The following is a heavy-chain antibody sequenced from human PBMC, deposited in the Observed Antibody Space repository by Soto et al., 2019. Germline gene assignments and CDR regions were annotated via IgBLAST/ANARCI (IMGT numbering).Heavy chain of an antibody. CDR1: GFTFSSYG. Sequence: QVQLVESGGGVVQPGRSLRLSCVASGFTFSSYGMHWVRQAPGKGLEWVAIISYDGSNTYYADSVKGRFTISRDNSKNTLYLQMNSLRAEATSGYYCAKEGGLSGSYYISSSYYFDYWGQGTLVTVSS. J-gene: IGHJ4*02. D-gene: IGHD1-26*01. V-gene: IGHV3-30*18. CDR3: AKEGGLSGSYYISSSYYFDY. CDR2: ISYDGSNT.